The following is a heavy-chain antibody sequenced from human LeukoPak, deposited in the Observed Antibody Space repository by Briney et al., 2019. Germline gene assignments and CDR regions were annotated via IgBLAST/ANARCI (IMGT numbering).Heavy chain of an antibody. CDR3: AKDYGSGSPGSVSWFDP. D-gene: IGHD3-10*01. CDR1: GFTFSSYG. J-gene: IGHJ5*02. V-gene: IGHV3-9*01. CDR2: ISWNSGSI. Sequence: GGSLRLSCAASGFTFSSYGMHWVRQAPGKGLEWVSGISWNSGSIGYADSVKGRFTISRDNAKNSLYLQMNSLRAEDTALYYCAKDYGSGSPGSVSWFDPWGQGTLVTVSS.